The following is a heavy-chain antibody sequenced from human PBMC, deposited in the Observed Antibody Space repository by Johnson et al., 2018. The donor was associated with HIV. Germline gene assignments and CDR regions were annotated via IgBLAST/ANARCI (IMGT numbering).Heavy chain of an antibody. Sequence: VQLVESGGGLIQPGGSLRLSCAASGFTFSSYAMSWVRQAPGKGLEWVSAISGSGGSTYYPGSVKGRFTISRENAKNSLYLQMNSLRAGDTALYYCVKGRRWLPYGGAFDIWGQGTMVTVSS. CDR1: GFTFSSYA. V-gene: IGHV3-23*04. CDR3: VKGRRWLPYGGAFDI. CDR2: ISGSGGST. D-gene: IGHD4-23*01. J-gene: IGHJ3*02.